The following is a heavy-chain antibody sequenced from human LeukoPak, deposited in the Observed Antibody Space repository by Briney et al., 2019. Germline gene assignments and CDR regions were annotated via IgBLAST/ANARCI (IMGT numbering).Heavy chain of an antibody. CDR1: GFSFIDYA. CDR2: ISGGGEYT. Sequence: GGSLRLSCAASGFSFIDYAVSWVRQAPGKGLEWVSVISGGGEYTVCADSVRGRFTISRDNSKNTVYLQMSSLRVEDTAVYYCAKDKRGGSDYVYFDYWGQGTLVTVSS. V-gene: IGHV3-23*01. D-gene: IGHD4-17*01. J-gene: IGHJ4*02. CDR3: AKDKRGGSDYVYFDY.